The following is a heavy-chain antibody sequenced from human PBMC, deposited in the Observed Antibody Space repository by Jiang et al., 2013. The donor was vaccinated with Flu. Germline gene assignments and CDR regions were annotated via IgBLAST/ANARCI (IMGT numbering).Heavy chain of an antibody. CDR3: ASDMAVTAINDY. D-gene: IGHD2-15*01. Sequence: SSVKVSCKASGGTFSSYAISWVRQAPGQGLEWMGGIIPIFGTANYAQKFQGRVTITADESTSTAYMELSSLRSEDTAVYYCASDMAVTAINDYWGQGTLVTVSS. V-gene: IGHV1-69*01. CDR2: IIPIFGTA. J-gene: IGHJ4*02. CDR1: GGTFSSYA.